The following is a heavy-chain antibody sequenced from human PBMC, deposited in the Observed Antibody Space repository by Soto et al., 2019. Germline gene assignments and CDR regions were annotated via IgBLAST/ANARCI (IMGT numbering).Heavy chain of an antibody. CDR3: ARRRRDQYHDGRGYYSYYFDY. CDR1: GGSVSSGGHC. D-gene: IGHD3-22*01. CDR2: IYDSGST. V-gene: IGHV4-31*03. J-gene: IGHJ4*02. Sequence: PSETLSLTCTVSGGSVSSGGHCWSWIRQHPGKGLEWIGYIYDSGSTYYNPSLKSRATISADTSKNHFSLRLTSVTAADTAVYYCARRRRDQYHDGRGYYSYYFDYWGQGTLVTVSS.